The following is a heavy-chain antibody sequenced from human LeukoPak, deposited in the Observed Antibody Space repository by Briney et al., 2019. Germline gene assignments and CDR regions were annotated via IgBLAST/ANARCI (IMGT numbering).Heavy chain of an antibody. CDR2: IYYSGST. Sequence: PSETLSLTCTVSGGSISSYYWSWIRQPPGKGLEWIGYIYYSGSTNYNPSLKSRVTISVDTSKNQFSLKLSSVTAADTAVYYCAKQRRLLYYMDVWGKGTTVTVSS. CDR1: GGSISSYY. D-gene: IGHD2-15*01. V-gene: IGHV4-59*01. CDR3: AKQRRLLYYMDV. J-gene: IGHJ6*03.